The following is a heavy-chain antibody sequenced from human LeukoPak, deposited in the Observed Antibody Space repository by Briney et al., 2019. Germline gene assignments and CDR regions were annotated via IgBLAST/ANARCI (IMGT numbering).Heavy chain of an antibody. Sequence: SETLSLTCTVPGGSVRPYFWNWIRQSPGKGLEWLAFIDYSGSTSYNPSLNSRATISTDTSKSQFSLRLSSVTAANTAVYYCARGSGTTGTIYMDVWGKGITVTVSS. CDR1: GGSVRPYF. D-gene: IGHD1-1*01. CDR2: IDYSGST. J-gene: IGHJ6*03. CDR3: ARGSGTTGTIYMDV. V-gene: IGHV4-59*02.